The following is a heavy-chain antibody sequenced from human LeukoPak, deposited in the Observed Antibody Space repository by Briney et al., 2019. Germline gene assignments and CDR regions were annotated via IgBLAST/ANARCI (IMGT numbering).Heavy chain of an antibody. CDR3: ARRTRKYIVVVPAAIGWFDP. CDR1: GGSISSSDW. J-gene: IGHJ5*02. Sequence: PSGTLSLTCAVSGGSISSSDWWSWVRQPPGKGLEWIGEINHSGSTNYNPSLKSRVTISVDTSKNQFSLKLSSVTAADTAVYYCARRTRKYIVVVPAAIGWFDPWGQGTLVTVSS. V-gene: IGHV4-4*02. D-gene: IGHD2-2*01. CDR2: INHSGST.